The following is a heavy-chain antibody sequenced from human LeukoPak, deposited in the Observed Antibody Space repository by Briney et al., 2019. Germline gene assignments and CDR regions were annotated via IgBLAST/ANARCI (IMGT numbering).Heavy chain of an antibody. CDR3: ARLSGSRLPGY. V-gene: IGHV3-48*01. CDR1: GFTFSSYA. J-gene: IGHJ4*02. Sequence: GGSLRLSCAASGFTFSSYAMHWVRQAPGKGLEWVSYISSSSSAKYYAGSVRGRFTISRDDARNSLYLQMNSLRVEDTAIYYCARLSGSRLPGYWGQGALVTVSS. D-gene: IGHD3-3*01. CDR2: ISSSSSAK.